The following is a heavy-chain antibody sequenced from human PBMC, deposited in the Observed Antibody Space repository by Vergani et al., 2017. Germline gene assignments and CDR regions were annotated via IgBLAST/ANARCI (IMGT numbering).Heavy chain of an antibody. CDR2: INHSGST. CDR1: GGSFSGYY. CDR3: ARARFLTMVRGIGRSYIDY. Sequence: QVQLQQWGAGLLKPSETLSLTCAVYGGSFSGYYWSWIRQPSGKGLEWFGEINHSGSTTYNPSLNSRVTISVDTSKNQFSLKLSSVTAADTAVYYCARARFLTMVRGIGRSYIDYWGQGTLVTVSS. D-gene: IGHD3-10*01. V-gene: IGHV4-34*01. J-gene: IGHJ4*02.